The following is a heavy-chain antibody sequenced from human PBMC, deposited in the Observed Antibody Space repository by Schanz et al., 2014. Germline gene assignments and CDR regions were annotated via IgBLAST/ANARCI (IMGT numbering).Heavy chain of an antibody. CDR2: IRSKAYGGTT. V-gene: IGHV3-49*04. D-gene: IGHD7-27*01. CDR3: ARENLNWEAFDI. CDR1: GFAFGDHA. Sequence: EVQLVESGGGLLQPGRSLRLSCAASGFAFGDHAVHWVRQAPGKGLEWLGLIRSKAYGGTTYYAASVKGRFTVSRDDSKSSLYLQMNSLKTEDTAVYYCARENLNWEAFDIWGQGTVVTVSS. J-gene: IGHJ3*02.